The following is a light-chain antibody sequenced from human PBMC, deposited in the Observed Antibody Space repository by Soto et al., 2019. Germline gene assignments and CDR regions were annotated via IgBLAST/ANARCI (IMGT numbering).Light chain of an antibody. J-gene: IGKJ2*01. CDR2: AAY. CDR3: QQTHGFPYT. CDR1: QDISKW. Sequence: DIQMTQSPSSVSASVGDRVSITCRASQDISKWVAWYRQRPGKAPDLLIIAAYNLHTGVPTRFIGGGSGTNFTLTISGLQPEDFATYYCQQTHGFPYTFGQGTRLDIK. V-gene: IGKV1-12*01.